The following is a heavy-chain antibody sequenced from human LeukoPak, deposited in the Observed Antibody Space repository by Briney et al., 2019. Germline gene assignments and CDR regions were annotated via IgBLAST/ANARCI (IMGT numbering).Heavy chain of an antibody. CDR2: IYYSGST. D-gene: IGHD3-22*01. Sequence: SETLSLTCTVSGGSISSSSYYWGWIRQPPGKGLEWIGSIYYSGSTYYNPSLKSRVTISVDTSKNQFSLKLSSVTAADTAVYYCARTGNAYDSSGYDYFDYWGQGTLVTVSS. J-gene: IGHJ4*02. CDR1: GGSISSSSYY. CDR3: ARTGNAYDSSGYDYFDY. V-gene: IGHV4-39*07.